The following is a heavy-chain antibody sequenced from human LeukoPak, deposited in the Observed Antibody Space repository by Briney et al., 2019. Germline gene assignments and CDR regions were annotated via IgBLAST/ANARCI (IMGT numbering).Heavy chain of an antibody. V-gene: IGHV3-9*01. D-gene: IGHD3-22*01. CDR3: AKVGYDSSGSQF. CDR2: ISWNSGSI. CDR1: GFTFDDYA. J-gene: IGHJ4*02. Sequence: GGSLRLSCAASGFTFDDYAMHWVRQAPGKGLEWVSGISWNSGSIGYADSVKGRFTISRDNAKNSLYLQMNSLRAEDTAVYYCAKVGYDSSGSQFGGQGTLVTVSS.